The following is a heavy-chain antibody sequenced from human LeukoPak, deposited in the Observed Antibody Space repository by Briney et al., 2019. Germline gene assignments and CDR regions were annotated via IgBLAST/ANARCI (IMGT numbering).Heavy chain of an antibody. CDR3: ARGPQPNIVVVPAAMGDPYYYYMDV. CDR1: GMTFNNYG. V-gene: IGHV3-30*19. CDR2: ISYDGSNK. D-gene: IGHD2-2*01. Sequence: PGGSLRLSCAASGMTFNNYGMHWVRQAPGKGLEWVAVISYDGSNKYYADSVKGRFTISRDNSKNTLYLQMNSLRAEDTAVYYCARGPQPNIVVVPAAMGDPYYYYMDVWGKGTTVTVSS. J-gene: IGHJ6*03.